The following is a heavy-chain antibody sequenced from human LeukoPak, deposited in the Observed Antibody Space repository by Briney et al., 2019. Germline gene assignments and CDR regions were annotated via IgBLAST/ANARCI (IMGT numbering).Heavy chain of an antibody. CDR1: GLSFRNDW. Sequence: GGSLRLSCAASGLSFRNDWMSSVRQAPGKGLEWVANIKQDGSEKYSVDSVKGRFTISRDNAENSIYLQMNILRAEATAVYYCARERRHYYDNSSFTDYWGQGTLVTVSS. J-gene: IGHJ4*02. CDR3: ARERRHYYDNSSFTDY. CDR2: IKQDGSEK. V-gene: IGHV3-7*05. D-gene: IGHD3-22*01.